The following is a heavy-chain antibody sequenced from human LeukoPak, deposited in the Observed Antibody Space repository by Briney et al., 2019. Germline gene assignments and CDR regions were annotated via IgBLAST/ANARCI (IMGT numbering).Heavy chain of an antibody. J-gene: IGHJ4*02. Sequence: GGSLRLSCAASGFTFSDYYMSWIRQAPGKGLEWVSYISSSGSTIYYADSVKGRFTISRDNAKNSLYPQMNSLRAEDTAVYYCARDPVRGSGHFDYWGQGTLVTVSS. CDR1: GFTFSDYY. V-gene: IGHV3-11*01. CDR2: ISSSGSTI. CDR3: ARDPVRGSGHFDY. D-gene: IGHD3-10*01.